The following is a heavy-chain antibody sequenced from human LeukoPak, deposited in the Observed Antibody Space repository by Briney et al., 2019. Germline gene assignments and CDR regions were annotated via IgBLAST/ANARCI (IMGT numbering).Heavy chain of an antibody. Sequence: GGSLRLSCAASGFTFSSYGVHWVRQAPGKGLEWVAVISYDGSNKYYADSVKGRFTISRDNTKNTLYLQMDSLRTEDTAVYYCAKDPGWRQLILMHSDYWGQGTLVTVSS. CDR3: AKDPGWRQLILMHSDY. CDR2: ISYDGSNK. V-gene: IGHV3-30*18. D-gene: IGHD2-15*01. J-gene: IGHJ4*02. CDR1: GFTFSSYG.